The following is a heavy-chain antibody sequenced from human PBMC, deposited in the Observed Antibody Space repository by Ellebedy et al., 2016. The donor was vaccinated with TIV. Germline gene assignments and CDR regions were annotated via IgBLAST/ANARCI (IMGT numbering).Heavy chain of an antibody. Sequence: AASVKVSCKASGYTFTKYPIHWLRQAPGQRLEWMGWTNADNGDTKYLQRFQGRLTFTRDTSASTAYMELSSLRSEDTAIYYCARDLGSTSWYGDAFDIWGQGTMITVSS. D-gene: IGHD6-13*01. CDR1: GYTFTKYP. J-gene: IGHJ3*02. CDR2: TNADNGDT. CDR3: ARDLGSTSWYGDAFDI. V-gene: IGHV1-3*01.